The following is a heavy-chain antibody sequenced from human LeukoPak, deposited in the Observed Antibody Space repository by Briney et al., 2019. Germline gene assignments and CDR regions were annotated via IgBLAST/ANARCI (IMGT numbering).Heavy chain of an antibody. V-gene: IGHV3-11*06. CDR2: ISSSSSYT. J-gene: IGHJ4*02. CDR1: GFTFNDYY. Sequence: PGGSLRLSCAASGFTFNDYYMSWIRQAPRKGLEWVSYISSSSSYTNYADPVKGRFTISRDNAKNSLYLQMNSLRAEDTAVYYCARDMVAAAGTDYWGQGTLVTVSS. D-gene: IGHD6-13*01. CDR3: ARDMVAAAGTDY.